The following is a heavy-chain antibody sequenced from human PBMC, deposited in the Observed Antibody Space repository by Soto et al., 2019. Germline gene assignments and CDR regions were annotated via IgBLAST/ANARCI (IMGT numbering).Heavy chain of an antibody. CDR2: IKQDGNEK. J-gene: IGHJ4*01. Sequence: DVQLVESGGALVQPGESLRLSCAASGFTFSDYLMTWVRQAPGKGLEWVATIKQDGNEKYYVDSVKGRFTISRDNAKNSLYLQMNGLRAEDTAVYYCAIGHWLGNWVHGTLVTVSS. D-gene: IGHD6-19*01. CDR3: AIGHWLGN. CDR1: GFTFSDYL. V-gene: IGHV3-7*01.